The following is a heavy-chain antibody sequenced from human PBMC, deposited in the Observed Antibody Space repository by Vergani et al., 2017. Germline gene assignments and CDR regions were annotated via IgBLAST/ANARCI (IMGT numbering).Heavy chain of an antibody. Sequence: EVQLIQSGAEVKKPGTTVKISCKVSGYTFTDYYIHWVQQAPGKGLEWMGLVDPADGETIYAEKYQGRVTISADTSMDTAYMELSSLLSEDTAVYYCATPKRVRFGALGYWGQGTLVTVSS. CDR3: ATPKRVRFGALGY. CDR1: GYTFTDYY. V-gene: IGHV1-69-2*01. D-gene: IGHD3-10*01. CDR2: VDPADGET. J-gene: IGHJ4*02.